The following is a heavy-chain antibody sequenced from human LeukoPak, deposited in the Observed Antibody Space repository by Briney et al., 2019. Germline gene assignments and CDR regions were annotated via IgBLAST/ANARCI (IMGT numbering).Heavy chain of an antibody. Sequence: GGSLRLSCAASEFTFSDYYMSWVRQAPGKGLEWVSSISGSGAMTYYADSVKGRFTISRDNAMDTLYLQMNSLRADDTAVYYCVKDRVDGSGSQFDSWGQGSLVIVSS. V-gene: IGHV3-23*01. J-gene: IGHJ4*02. CDR3: VKDRVDGSGSQFDS. D-gene: IGHD3-10*01. CDR1: EFTFSDYY. CDR2: ISGSGAMT.